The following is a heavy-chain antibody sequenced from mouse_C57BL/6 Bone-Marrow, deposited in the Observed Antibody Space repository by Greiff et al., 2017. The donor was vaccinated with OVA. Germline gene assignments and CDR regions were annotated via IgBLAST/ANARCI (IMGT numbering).Heavy chain of an antibody. CDR2: IWSGGST. Sequence: VQLVESGPGLVQPSQSLSITCTVSGFSLTSYGVHWVRQSPGKGLEWLGVIWSGGSTDYNAAFISRLSISKDNSKSQVFFKMNSLQADDTAIYYCARDGYSGVWYAMDYWGQGTSVTVSS. V-gene: IGHV2-2*01. J-gene: IGHJ4*01. CDR1: GFSLTSYG. CDR3: ARDGYSGVWYAMDY. D-gene: IGHD2-3*01.